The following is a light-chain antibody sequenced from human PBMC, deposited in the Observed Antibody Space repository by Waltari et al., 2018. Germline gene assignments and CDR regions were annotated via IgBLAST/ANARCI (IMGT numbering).Light chain of an antibody. CDR2: SND. Sequence: QSVLTQPPSASGNPGQRATITFSGSSPNHGSNTVTWYQPLPGTAPKHLIYSNDQRPSGVPDLFSGSKSGTSASLAISGLQSEDEADYSCATWDDSLNGWVFGGGTKLTVL. V-gene: IGLV1-44*01. J-gene: IGLJ3*02. CDR3: ATWDDSLNGWV. CDR1: SPNHGSNT.